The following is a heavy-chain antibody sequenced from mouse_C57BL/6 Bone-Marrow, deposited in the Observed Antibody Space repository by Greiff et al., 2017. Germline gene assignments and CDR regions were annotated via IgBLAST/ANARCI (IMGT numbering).Heavy chain of an antibody. D-gene: IGHD1-1*01. Sequence: QVQLQQSGAELVRPGASVTLSCKASGYTFTDYEMHWVKQTPVHGLEWIGAIDPETGGTAYNQKFKGKAILTADKSSSTAYMELRSLTSEDSAVYYCTEYVSSPYYYAMDYWGQGTSVTVSS. J-gene: IGHJ4*01. V-gene: IGHV1-15*01. CDR2: IDPETGGT. CDR3: TEYVSSPYYYAMDY. CDR1: GYTFTDYE.